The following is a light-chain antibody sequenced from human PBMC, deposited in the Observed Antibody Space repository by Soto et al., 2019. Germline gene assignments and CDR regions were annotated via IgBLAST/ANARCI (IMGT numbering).Light chain of an antibody. J-gene: IGLJ3*02. V-gene: IGLV2-23*01. CDR1: SSDVGGYDL. CDR2: EGS. Sequence: QSALTQPASVSGSPGQSITISCTGTSSDVGGYDLVSWYQQHPGKAPKPIIYEGSKRPSGISNRVSGSKSGDTASLIISGHQGDDEGYYYCCAYVSSNTLLFGGGTTLTVL. CDR3: CAYVSSNTLL.